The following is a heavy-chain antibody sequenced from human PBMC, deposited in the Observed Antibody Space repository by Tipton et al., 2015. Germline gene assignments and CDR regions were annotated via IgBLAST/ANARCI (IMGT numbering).Heavy chain of an antibody. CDR2: IFYSGST. D-gene: IGHD1-1*01. V-gene: IGHV4-30-4*01. CDR1: GGSISSGDYY. Sequence: TLSLTCTVSGGSISSGDYYWSWIRQTPGKGLEWMGYIFYSGSTYYNPSLKSRVTISVDTSKNQFSLKLSSVTAADTAVYYCAREDGNAGDYFDSWGQGTLVTVSS. J-gene: IGHJ4*02. CDR3: AREDGNAGDYFDS.